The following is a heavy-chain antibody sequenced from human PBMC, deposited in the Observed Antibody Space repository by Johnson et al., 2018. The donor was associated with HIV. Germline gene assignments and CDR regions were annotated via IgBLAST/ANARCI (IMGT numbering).Heavy chain of an antibody. D-gene: IGHD3-10*01. Sequence: QVQLVESGGGLIQPGGSLRLSCAASGFTVSSNYMSWVRQAPGKGLEWVAVISYDGSDKYYADSVKGRFTISRDNSKNTLYLQMNSLRAEDTAVYFCARERHYYGSVRPRERQGDAFDIWGQGTMVTVAS. V-gene: IGHV3-30*03. J-gene: IGHJ3*02. CDR2: ISYDGSDK. CDR1: GFTVSSNY. CDR3: ARERHYYGSVRPRERQGDAFDI.